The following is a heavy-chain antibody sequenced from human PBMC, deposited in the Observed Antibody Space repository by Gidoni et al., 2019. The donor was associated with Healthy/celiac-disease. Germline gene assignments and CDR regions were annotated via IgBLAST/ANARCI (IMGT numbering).Heavy chain of an antibody. V-gene: IGHV3-23*01. CDR3: AKGLGYSSSWPFDY. J-gene: IGHJ4*02. CDR2: ISCRGGST. D-gene: IGHD6-13*01. CDR1: GFTFSSYA. Sequence: EVQPLESGGGLVQPGGSLSLSCAASGFTFSSYAMSWVRQAPGKGLKWVSAISCRGGSTYYADSVKGRFTISRDNSKNTLYLQMNSLRAEDTAVYYCAKGLGYSSSWPFDYWGQGTLVTVSS.